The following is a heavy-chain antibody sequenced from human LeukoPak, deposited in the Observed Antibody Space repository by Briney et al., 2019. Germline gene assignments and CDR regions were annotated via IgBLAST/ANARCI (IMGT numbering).Heavy chain of an antibody. CDR1: GYTFTGYY. D-gene: IGHD4-23*01. CDR3: ARHPGKVTNDWYFDL. CDR2: INPNSGGI. J-gene: IGHJ2*01. Sequence: ASVKVSCKASGYTFTGYYMHWVRQAPGQGLEWMGWINPNSGGINYAQKLQGRVTMTRDTSITTAYMELSRLSSDDTAVYYCARHPGKVTNDWYFDLWGRGTLVTVSS. V-gene: IGHV1-2*02.